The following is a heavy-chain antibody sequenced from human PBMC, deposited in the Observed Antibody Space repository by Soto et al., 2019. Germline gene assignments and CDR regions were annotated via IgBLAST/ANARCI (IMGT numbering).Heavy chain of an antibody. Sequence: QVQLVQSGAEVKKPGASVKVSCKASGYTFTSYAMHWVRQAPGQRLEWMGWINAGNGNTKYSQKFQGRVTITRDTSASTAYMELSSLRSEDTAVYYCERERDYDFWSGFYYFDYWGQGTLVTVSS. V-gene: IGHV1-3*01. CDR2: INAGNGNT. CDR3: ERERDYDFWSGFYYFDY. D-gene: IGHD3-3*01. CDR1: GYTFTSYA. J-gene: IGHJ4*02.